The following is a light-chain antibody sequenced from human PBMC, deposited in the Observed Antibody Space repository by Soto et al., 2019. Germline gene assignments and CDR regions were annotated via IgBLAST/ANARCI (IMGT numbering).Light chain of an antibody. CDR2: DAS. CDR1: QTIGSW. CDR3: QQYNSYST. Sequence: DIQMTQSPSTLSGSVGDRVTITCRASQTIGSWLAWYQQKPGKAPKLLIYDASSLESGVPSRFSGSGSGTDFTFTISSLQPDDFATYYCQQYNSYSTFGQGTRLEIK. J-gene: IGKJ5*01. V-gene: IGKV1-5*01.